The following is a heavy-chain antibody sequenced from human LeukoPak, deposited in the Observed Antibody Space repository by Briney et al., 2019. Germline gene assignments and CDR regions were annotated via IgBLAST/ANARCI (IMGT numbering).Heavy chain of an antibody. CDR2: IYHSGST. Sequence: SETLSLTCAVSGYSISSGYYWGWIRQPPGKGLEWMGSIYHSGSTYYNPSLKSRVTISVDTSKKQFSLKLSSVTAADTAVYYCARGTVSGWFFDAFDIWGQGTMVTVSS. CDR1: GYSISSGYY. V-gene: IGHV4-38-2*01. D-gene: IGHD6-19*01. CDR3: ARGTVSGWFFDAFDI. J-gene: IGHJ3*02.